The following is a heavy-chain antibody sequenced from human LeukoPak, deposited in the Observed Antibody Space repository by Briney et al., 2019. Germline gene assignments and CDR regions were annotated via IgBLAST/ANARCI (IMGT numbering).Heavy chain of an antibody. CDR2: VSSTGGNT. J-gene: IGHJ4*02. D-gene: IGHD1/OR15-1a*01. V-gene: IGHV3-23*01. Sequence: GGSLRLPCAASGFTFSSYAMSWVRQVPGKGLEWVSTVSSTGGNTYYADSVKGRFSISRDNSMNTLGLQMNSLRAEDTAVYYCAKLKQPFDYWGQGILVTVSS. CDR3: AKLKQPFDY. CDR1: GFTFSSYA.